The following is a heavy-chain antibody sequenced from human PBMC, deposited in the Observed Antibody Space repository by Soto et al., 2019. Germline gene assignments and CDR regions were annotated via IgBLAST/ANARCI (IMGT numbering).Heavy chain of an antibody. D-gene: IGHD5-12*01. CDR3: ARIRGYSGYDSGFDY. CDR1: GFSLSTSRMC. J-gene: IGHJ4*02. CDR2: IDWDDDK. V-gene: IGHV2-70*01. Sequence: GSGPTLVNPTQTLTLTCTFSGFSLSTSRMCVSWIRQPPGKALEWLALIDWDDDKYYSTSLKTRLTISKDTSKNQVVLIMTNMDPVDTATYYCARIRGYSGYDSGFDYWGQGTQVTVSS.